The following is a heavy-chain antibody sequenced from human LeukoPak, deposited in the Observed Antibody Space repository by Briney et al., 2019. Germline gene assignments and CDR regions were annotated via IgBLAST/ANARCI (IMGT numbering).Heavy chain of an antibody. CDR2: IYYSGST. CDR3: ARYSYGRGTFDY. D-gene: IGHD5-18*01. V-gene: IGHV4-61*01. Sequence: SETLSLTCTVSGGSFSSGSYYWSWIRQPPGKGLEWIGYIYYSGSTNYNPSLKSRVTISVDTSKNQFSLKLSSVTAADTAVYYCARYSYGRGTFDYWGQGTLVTVSS. CDR1: GGSFSSGSYY. J-gene: IGHJ4*02.